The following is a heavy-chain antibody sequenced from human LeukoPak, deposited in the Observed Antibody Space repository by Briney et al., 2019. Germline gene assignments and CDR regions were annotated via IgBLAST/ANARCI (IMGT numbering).Heavy chain of an antibody. J-gene: IGHJ4*02. D-gene: IGHD4-17*01. CDR2: INHSGST. CDR3: ARDLGGDYGG. Sequence: SETLSLTCAVYGGSFSGYYWSWIRQPPGKGLEWIGEINHSGSTNYNPSLKSRVTISVDTSKNQFSLKLSSVTAADTAVYYCARDLGGDYGGWGQGTLVTVSS. V-gene: IGHV4-34*01. CDR1: GGSFSGYY.